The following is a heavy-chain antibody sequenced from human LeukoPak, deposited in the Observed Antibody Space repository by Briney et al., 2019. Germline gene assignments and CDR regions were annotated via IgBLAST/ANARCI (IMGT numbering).Heavy chain of an antibody. D-gene: IGHD1-14*01. CDR1: GDSVTNDFS. Sequence: SETLSLTCTVPGDSVTNDFSWGWVRQPPGKELEWIGSFCLGRDTYYRPSLKSRVTISVDTSKNQFSLNLNSVTAADTAVYYCARWASISREPGGFFDHWGQGTLVTVSS. CDR2: FCLGRDT. CDR3: ARWASISREPGGFFDH. J-gene: IGHJ4*02. V-gene: IGHV4-38-2*02.